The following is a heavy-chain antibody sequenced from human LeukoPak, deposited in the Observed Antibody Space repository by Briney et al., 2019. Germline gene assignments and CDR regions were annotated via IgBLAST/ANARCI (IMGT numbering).Heavy chain of an antibody. V-gene: IGHV3-21*01. J-gene: IGHJ4*02. Sequence: PGGSLRLSCAASGFTFSSYSMNWVRQAPGKGLEWVSSISSSSSYIYYADSVKGRFTISRDNAKNSLYLQMNSLRAEDPAVYYCARDRSTMVRGAHYFDYWGQGTLVTVSS. D-gene: IGHD3-10*01. CDR1: GFTFSSYS. CDR2: ISSSSSYI. CDR3: ARDRSTMVRGAHYFDY.